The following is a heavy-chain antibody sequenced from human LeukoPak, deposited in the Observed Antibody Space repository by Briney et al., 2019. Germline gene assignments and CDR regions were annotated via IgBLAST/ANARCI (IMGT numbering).Heavy chain of an antibody. Sequence: SETLSLTCAISGGSISSSNWWSWVRQPPGKGLEWIGYIYYSGSTNYNPSLKSRVTISVDTSKNQFSLKLTSVTAADTAVYYCARTSLADYWGQGTLVTVSS. CDR2: IYYSGST. V-gene: IGHV4-4*02. CDR1: GGSISSSNW. CDR3: ARTSLADY. J-gene: IGHJ4*02.